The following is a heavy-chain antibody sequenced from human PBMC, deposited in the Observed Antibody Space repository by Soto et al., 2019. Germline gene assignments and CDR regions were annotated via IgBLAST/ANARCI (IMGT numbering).Heavy chain of an antibody. CDR1: GFTFSSYA. D-gene: IGHD5-18*01. CDR2: INIDGSGT. CDR3: AREEYSGAWRLDV. Sequence: TGGSLRLSCAASGFTFSSYAMSWVRQAPGKGLVWVSRINIDGSGTTYADFVEGRFTISRDSAKNTLYLQMNTLRAEDTAVYYCAREEYSGAWRLDVWGQGTTVTVSS. V-gene: IGHV3-74*01. J-gene: IGHJ6*02.